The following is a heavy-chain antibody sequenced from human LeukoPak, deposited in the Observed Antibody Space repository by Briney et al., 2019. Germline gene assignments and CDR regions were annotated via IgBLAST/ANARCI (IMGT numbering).Heavy chain of an antibody. D-gene: IGHD3-22*01. CDR1: GFTVSSNY. CDR3: VRGGHQYYYDSSGYSNWFDP. J-gene: IGHJ5*02. Sequence: PGGSLRLSCAASGFTVSSNYMSWVRQAPGKGLEWVSVIYSGGSTYYAGSVKGRFTISRDNAKNSLYLQMNSLRAEDTAVYYCVRGGHQYYYDSSGYSNWFDPWGQGTLVTVSS. V-gene: IGHV3-53*01. CDR2: IYSGGST.